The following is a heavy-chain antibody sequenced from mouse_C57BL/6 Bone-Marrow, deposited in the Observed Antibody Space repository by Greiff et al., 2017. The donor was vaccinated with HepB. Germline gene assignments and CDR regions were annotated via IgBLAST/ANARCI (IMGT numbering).Heavy chain of an antibody. J-gene: IGHJ1*03. CDR3: ARHYYYGSSYLWYFDV. CDR1: GFTFSDYY. V-gene: IGHV5-12*01. D-gene: IGHD1-1*01. CDR2: ISNGGGST. Sequence: EVQLQESGGGLVQPGGSLKLSCAASGFTFSDYYMYWVRQTPEKRLEWVAYISNGGGSTYYPDTVKGRFTISRDNAKNTLYLQMSRLKSEDTAMYYCARHYYYGSSYLWYFDVWGTGTTVTVSS.